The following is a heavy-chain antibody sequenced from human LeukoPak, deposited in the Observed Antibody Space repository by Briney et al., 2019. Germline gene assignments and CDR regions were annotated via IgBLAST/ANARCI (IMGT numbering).Heavy chain of an antibody. CDR1: GGSISSYY. CDR3: ARADDWGRWGYYYYGMDV. D-gene: IGHD7-27*01. V-gene: IGHV4-59*12. Sequence: SETLSLTCTVSGGSISSYYWSWIRQPPGKGLEWIGSIYYSGSTDYNPSLESRITILVDTSKNQFSLKLSSVTAADTAMYYCARADDWGRWGYYYYGMDVWGQGTTAAVSS. CDR2: IYYSGST. J-gene: IGHJ6*02.